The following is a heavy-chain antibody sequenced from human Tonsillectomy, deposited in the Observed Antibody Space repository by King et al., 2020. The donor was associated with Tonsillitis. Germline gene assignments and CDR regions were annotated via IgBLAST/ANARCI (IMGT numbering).Heavy chain of an antibody. D-gene: IGHD6-6*01. Sequence: QLVQSGAEVRKPGASVKVSCKASGYTFIGFSMHWVRQAPGQGLEWMGWIKPNSGGTNYAQKFQGRVTMTRDTSISTAYMELSRLRSDDTAVYYCAREYYSSSFDFWGQGTLVTVSS. CDR3: AREYYSSSFDF. CDR2: IKPNSGGT. V-gene: IGHV1-2*02. J-gene: IGHJ4*02. CDR1: GYTFIGFS.